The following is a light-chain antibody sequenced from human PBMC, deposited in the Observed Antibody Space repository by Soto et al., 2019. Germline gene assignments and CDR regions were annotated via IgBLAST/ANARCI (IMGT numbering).Light chain of an antibody. CDR1: SSDVGSYNL. Sequence: QSALTQPASVSGSPGQSITISCTGTSSDVGSYNLVSWYQQHPGKAPKLMIYEGSKRPSGVSNRFSGSKSGNTASLTISGLQAEDEADYYCCLYAGRLFGGGTKLTVL. J-gene: IGLJ2*01. CDR3: CLYAGRL. V-gene: IGLV2-23*01. CDR2: EGS.